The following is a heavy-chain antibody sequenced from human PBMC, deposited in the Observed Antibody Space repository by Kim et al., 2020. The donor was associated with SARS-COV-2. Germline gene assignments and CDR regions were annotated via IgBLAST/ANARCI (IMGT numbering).Heavy chain of an antibody. CDR1: GFTFSGSA. D-gene: IGHD2-15*01. V-gene: IGHV3-73*01. CDR2: IRSKANSYAT. CDR3: TIPEQYCSGGSCYSSYYGMDV. Sequence: GGCLRLSCAASGFTFSGSAMHWVRQASGKGLEWVGRIRSKANSYATAYAASVKGRFTISRDDSKNTAYLQMNSLKTEDTAVYYCTIPEQYCSGGSCYSSYYGMDVWGQGTTVTVSS. J-gene: IGHJ6*02.